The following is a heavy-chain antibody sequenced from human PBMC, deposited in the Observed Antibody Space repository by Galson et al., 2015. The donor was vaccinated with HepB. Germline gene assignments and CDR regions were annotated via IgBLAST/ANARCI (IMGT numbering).Heavy chain of an antibody. CDR2: IKSKTDGGTT. CDR1: GFTFNNAW. V-gene: IGHV3-15*01. Sequence: SLRLSCAASGFTFNNAWMSWVRQAPGEGLEWVGRIKSKTDGGTTDYAAPVKGRFSISRDDSKNILYLQMNSLKADDTAVYYCTTDRTFSSVYYVNYYYYAMHVWGQGTTVTVSS. CDR3: TTDRTFSSVYYVNYYYYAMHV. J-gene: IGHJ6*02. D-gene: IGHD6-25*01.